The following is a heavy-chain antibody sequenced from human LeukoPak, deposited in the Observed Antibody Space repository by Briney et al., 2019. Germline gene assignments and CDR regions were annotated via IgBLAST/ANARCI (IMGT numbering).Heavy chain of an antibody. V-gene: IGHV3-23*01. Sequence: PGGSLRLSCAASGFTFSSYGMSWVRQAPGKGLEWVSAISGSGGSTYYADSVKGRFTISRDNSKNTLYLQMNSLRAEDTAVYYCAKGPYSSGWYRWFDPWGQGTLVTVSS. CDR3: AKGPYSSGWYRWFDP. D-gene: IGHD6-19*01. CDR2: ISGSGGST. CDR1: GFTFSSYG. J-gene: IGHJ5*02.